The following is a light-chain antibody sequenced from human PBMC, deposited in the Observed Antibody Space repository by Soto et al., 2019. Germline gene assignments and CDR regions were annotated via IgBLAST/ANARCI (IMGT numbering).Light chain of an antibody. CDR3: QQRRSWPRA. V-gene: IGKV3-11*01. J-gene: IGKJ1*01. CDR1: QSVNTY. CDR2: EAS. Sequence: EIVLTQSPSTLSFSPGETSTLSCRASQSVNTYLAWFQHKPGQAPRLLIYEASTRISDVPARFSGSGSGTDFTLTISSLEPEDVAVYYCQQRRSWPRAFGQGTKVDIK.